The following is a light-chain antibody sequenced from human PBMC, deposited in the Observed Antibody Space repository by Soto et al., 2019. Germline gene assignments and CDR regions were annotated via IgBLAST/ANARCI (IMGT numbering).Light chain of an antibody. Sequence: EIVLTQSPGTVSLSPGERATLSCRASQSVSSRNLAWYRQKPGQAPSLLIFGASNRATCIPDRFSGSGSGTDFTLTISRLEPEDCAVYYCLRYGDSPPAYTFGQGTNLEIK. CDR2: GAS. CDR3: LRYGDSPPAYT. V-gene: IGKV3-20*01. CDR1: QSVSSRN. J-gene: IGKJ2*01.